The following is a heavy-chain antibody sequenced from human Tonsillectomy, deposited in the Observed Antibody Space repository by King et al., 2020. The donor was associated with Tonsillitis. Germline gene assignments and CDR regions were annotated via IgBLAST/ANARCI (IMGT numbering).Heavy chain of an antibody. CDR2: IDSSGGNT. CDR3: AEGGELDYYYYGMEV. J-gene: IGHJ6*02. CDR1: GFTFRSYA. Sequence: VQLVESGGGLVQPGGSLRLSCAASGFTFRSYAMTWVRQAPGKGLEWVSAIDSSGGNTYYADSVKGRFTISRDNSKNTLHLQVNSLRDYDAAIYYCAEGGELDYYYYGMEVWGQGPTVTVSS. V-gene: IGHV3-23*04. D-gene: IGHD1-26*01.